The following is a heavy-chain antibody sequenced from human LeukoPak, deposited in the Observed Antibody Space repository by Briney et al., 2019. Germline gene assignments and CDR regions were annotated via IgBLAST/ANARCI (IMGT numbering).Heavy chain of an antibody. D-gene: IGHD3-10*01. J-gene: IGHJ5*02. CDR1: GGSFSGYY. CDR3: ARGPTMVRGAPYNWFDP. V-gene: IGHV4-34*01. CDR2: INHSGST. Sequence: PSDPLSLTCADHGGSFSGYYWSWIRQPPGKGLEWIGEINHSGSTNDNPSLKSRVTISVETSKNQFSLKLSSVTAADTAVYYCARGPTMVRGAPYNWFDPWGQGTLVTVSS.